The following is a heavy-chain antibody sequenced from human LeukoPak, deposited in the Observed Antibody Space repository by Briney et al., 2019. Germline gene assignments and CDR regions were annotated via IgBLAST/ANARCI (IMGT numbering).Heavy chain of an antibody. CDR1: GGSISSSNW. J-gene: IGHJ6*02. CDR3: ARDHSGCSGGSCYSDTGYYYYYGMDV. D-gene: IGHD2-15*01. Sequence: PSETLSLTCAVSGGSISSSNWWSWVRQPPGKGLEWIGEIYHSGSTNYNPSLKSRVTISVDKSKNQFSLKLSSVTAADTAVYYCARDHSGCSGGSCYSDTGYYYYYGMDVWGQGTTVTVSS. CDR2: IYHSGST. V-gene: IGHV4-4*02.